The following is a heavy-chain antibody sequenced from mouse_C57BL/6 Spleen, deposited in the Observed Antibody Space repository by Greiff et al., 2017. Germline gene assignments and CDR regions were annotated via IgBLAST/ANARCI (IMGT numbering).Heavy chain of an antibody. D-gene: IGHD2-4*01. CDR1: GYTFTSYW. J-gene: IGHJ4*01. V-gene: IGHV1-64*01. Sequence: QVQLQQPGAELVKPGASVKLSCKASGYTFTSYWMHWVKQRPGQGLEWIGMIHPNSGSTNYNEKFKSKATLTVDKSSSTAYMQLSSLTSEDSAIYYCARSDDYDGDYYAMDDWGQETSVTVSS. CDR3: ARSDDYDGDYYAMDD. CDR2: IHPNSGST.